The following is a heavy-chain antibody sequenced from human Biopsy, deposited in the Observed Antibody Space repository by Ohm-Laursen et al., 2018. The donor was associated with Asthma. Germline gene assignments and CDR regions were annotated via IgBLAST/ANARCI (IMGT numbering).Heavy chain of an antibody. V-gene: IGHV1-69*13. Sequence: AASVKVSCKISGGSFSTYAFMWVRQAPGQGLEWMGGIIPVFHTINYAQKFQGRVTITADESTSTAYMELSSLRSEDTAVYYCARALPYSGSYFRYWGQGTLVTVSS. D-gene: IGHD1-26*01. CDR2: IIPVFHTI. J-gene: IGHJ4*02. CDR3: ARALPYSGSYFRY. CDR1: GGSFSTYA.